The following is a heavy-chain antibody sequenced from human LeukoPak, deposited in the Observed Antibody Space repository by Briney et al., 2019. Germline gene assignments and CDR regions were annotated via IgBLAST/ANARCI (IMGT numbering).Heavy chain of an antibody. CDR1: GFTFSSYG. Sequence: GGSLRLSCTASGFTFSSYGMHWVRQAPGKGLEWVAVISYDGSNKYYADSVKGRFTISRDNSKNTLYLQMNSLRAEGTAVYYCAKGLRWSLYYWGQGTLVTVSS. CDR2: ISYDGSNK. J-gene: IGHJ4*02. D-gene: IGHD4-23*01. CDR3: AKGLRWSLYY. V-gene: IGHV3-30*18.